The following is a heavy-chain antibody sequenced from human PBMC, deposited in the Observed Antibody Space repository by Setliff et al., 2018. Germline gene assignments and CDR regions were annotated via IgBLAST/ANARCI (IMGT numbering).Heavy chain of an antibody. CDR3: ARDLDGGNGHDL. V-gene: IGHV3-48*01. D-gene: IGHD2-15*01. CDR1: GFTFSRYS. CDR2: TSASSSTI. J-gene: IGHJ5*02. Sequence: GGSLRLSCAASGFTFSRYSMNWVRQGPGKGLEWVSYTSASSSTIYYSGSVKGRFTISRDNAKNSLFLQMNGLRADDTAVYYCARDLDGGNGHDLWGRGTLVTVSS.